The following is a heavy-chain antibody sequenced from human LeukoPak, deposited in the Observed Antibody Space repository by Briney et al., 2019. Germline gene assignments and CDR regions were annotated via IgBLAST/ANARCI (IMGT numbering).Heavy chain of an antibody. Sequence: GASVKVSCKASGYTVTNYYMHWVRQAPGQGLEWMGIVNPSSISASYAQKFQGRVTMTRDTSTNTVSMELSSLRSDDTAVYYCASVYQHGMDVWGQGTTVTVSS. CDR2: VNPSSISA. CDR3: ASVYQHGMDV. V-gene: IGHV1-46*01. D-gene: IGHD2-2*01. CDR1: GYTVTNYY. J-gene: IGHJ6*02.